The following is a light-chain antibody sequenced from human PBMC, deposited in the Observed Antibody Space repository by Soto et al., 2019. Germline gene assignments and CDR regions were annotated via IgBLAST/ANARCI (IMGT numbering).Light chain of an antibody. CDR1: ENINTR. V-gene: IGKV1-5*01. J-gene: IGKJ4*01. Sequence: DIQMTQSPSTLSASVGDRVTITCRASENINTRLAWYQQKPGKAPKLLIYGASTLESGVPLRVSGSGSGTDFTLTISSLQPDDFATYYCQQFHTYSLTFGGGTKVEIK. CDR3: QQFHTYSLT. CDR2: GAS.